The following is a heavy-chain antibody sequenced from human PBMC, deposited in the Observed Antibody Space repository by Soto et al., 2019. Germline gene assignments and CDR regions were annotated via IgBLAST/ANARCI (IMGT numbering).Heavy chain of an antibody. J-gene: IGHJ4*02. D-gene: IGHD5-18*01. CDR1: GFTFSDYA. V-gene: IGHV3-73*02. Sequence: EVQLVESGGGLVQPGGSLTLSCAASGFTFSDYAMHWVRQASGKGPEWVGSIRSKVNSYATAYAASVKGRFTISRDDSINTTYLQMNSLKTEDTAVYYFTRRRDSTAMDPLDYWGQGTLVTVSS. CDR3: TRRRDSTAMDPLDY. CDR2: IRSKVNSYAT.